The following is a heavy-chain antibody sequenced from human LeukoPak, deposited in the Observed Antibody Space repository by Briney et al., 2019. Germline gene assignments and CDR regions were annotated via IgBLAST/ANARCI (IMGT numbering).Heavy chain of an antibody. Sequence: SETLSLTCAVYGGSFSDYDWSWIRQPPGKGLEWIGEINQSGSTNCDPSLKSRVRMSIDTSKSQFSLNLRSVTAADTAVYYCASSTRWGWFDPWGQGTLVTVSS. D-gene: IGHD2-2*01. CDR2: INQSGST. CDR1: GGSFSDYD. CDR3: ASSTRWGWFDP. J-gene: IGHJ5*02. V-gene: IGHV4-34*10.